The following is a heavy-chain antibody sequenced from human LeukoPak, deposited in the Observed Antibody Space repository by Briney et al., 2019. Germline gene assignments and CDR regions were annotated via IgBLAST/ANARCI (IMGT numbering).Heavy chain of an antibody. CDR1: GFTFSSYW. V-gene: IGHV3-74*01. Sequence: PGGSLRLSCAASGFTFSSYWMHWVRQAPGGGRVWVSRINSDGSSTSYADSVKGRFTISRDNAKNTLYLQMNSLRAEDTAVYYCATGQGHGMDVWGQGTTVTVSS. J-gene: IGHJ6*02. CDR3: ATGQGHGMDV. D-gene: IGHD1-14*01. CDR2: INSDGSST.